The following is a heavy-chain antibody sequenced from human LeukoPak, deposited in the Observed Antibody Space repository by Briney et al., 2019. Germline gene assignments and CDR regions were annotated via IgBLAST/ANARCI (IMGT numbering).Heavy chain of an antibody. CDR1: GGTISSYY. D-gene: IGHD3-22*01. J-gene: IGHJ4*02. CDR3: AKTNCDSSGYYFDY. V-gene: IGHV4-59*01. CDR2: IYYSGST. Sequence: ASETLSLTCTVSGGTISSYYWSWIRQPPGKGLEWIGYIYYSGSTNYNPSLKSRVTISVDTSKNQFSLKLSSVTAADTAVYYCAKTNCDSSGYYFDYWGQGTLVTVSS.